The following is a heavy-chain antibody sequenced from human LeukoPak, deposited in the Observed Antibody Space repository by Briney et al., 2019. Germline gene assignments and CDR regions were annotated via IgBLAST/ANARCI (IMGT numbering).Heavy chain of an antibody. Sequence: GGSLRLSCAASGFTFDVYTIHWARSAPRKGLDWVSLISWDGGSTYYADSVKGRFTISRDNSKNSLYLQMNSLRAEDTALYYCAKDSGVPPDNWTDPCGEATLVTVSS. CDR3: AKDSGVPPDNWTDP. V-gene: IGHV3-43D*03. CDR1: GFTFDVYT. CDR2: ISWDGGST. D-gene: IGHD3-10*01. J-gene: IGHJ5*02.